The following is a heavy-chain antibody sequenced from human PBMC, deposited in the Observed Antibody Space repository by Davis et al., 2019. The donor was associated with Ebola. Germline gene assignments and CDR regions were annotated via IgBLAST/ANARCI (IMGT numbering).Heavy chain of an antibody. CDR1: GFTFSSYG. CDR2: ISYDGSNK. Sequence: GESLKISCAASGFTFSSYGMHWVRQAPGKGLEWVAVISYDGSNKYYADSVKGRFTISRDNSKNTLYLQMHSLRAEDTAVYYCAREDSGWIDYWGQGALVTVSS. V-gene: IGHV3-30*19. J-gene: IGHJ4*02. CDR3: AREDSGWIDY. D-gene: IGHD6-19*01.